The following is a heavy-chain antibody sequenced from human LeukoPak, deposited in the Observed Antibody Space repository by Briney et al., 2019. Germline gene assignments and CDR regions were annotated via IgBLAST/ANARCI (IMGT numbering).Heavy chain of an antibody. CDR1: GFTFSSYT. CDR3: ARDGAVADTQGVPSAFGVFY. CDR2: ISGSGGST. D-gene: IGHD6-19*01. J-gene: IGHJ4*02. V-gene: IGHV3-23*01. Sequence: PGGSLRLSCAASGFTFSSYTMSWVRQAPGKGLEWVSAISGSGGSTYYADSVKGRFTISRDNSKNTLYLQMNSLRAEDTAVYYCARDGAVADTQGVPSAFGVFYWGQGTLVTVSS.